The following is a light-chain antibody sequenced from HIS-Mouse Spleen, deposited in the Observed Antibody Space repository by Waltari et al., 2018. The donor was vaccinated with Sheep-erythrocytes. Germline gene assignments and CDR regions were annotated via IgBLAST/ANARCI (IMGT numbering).Light chain of an antibody. Sequence: QSALTQPASVSGSPGQSITISCTGTSSAVGGYHLFSWYQQHPGKAPKLMIYEGSKRPSGVSNRFSGSKSGNTASLTISGLQAEDEADYYCCSYAGSSTPWVFGGGTKLTVL. V-gene: IGLV2-23*01. CDR1: SSAVGGYHL. CDR2: EGS. CDR3: CSYAGSSTPWV. J-gene: IGLJ3*02.